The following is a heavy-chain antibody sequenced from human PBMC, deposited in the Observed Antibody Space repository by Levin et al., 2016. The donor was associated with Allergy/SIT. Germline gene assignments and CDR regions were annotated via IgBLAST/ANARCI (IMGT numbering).Heavy chain of an antibody. Sequence: SETLSLTCTVSGGSISSGGYYCSWIRQHPGKGLEWIGYIYYTGTTYYNPSLKSRLVMSVDTSKNQFSLKLSSVTAADTAVYYCARGYATLDSWGQGTLVTVSS. V-gene: IGHV4-31*03. CDR3: ARGYATLDS. D-gene: IGHD1-1*01. J-gene: IGHJ4*02. CDR2: IYYTGTT. CDR1: GGSISSGGYY.